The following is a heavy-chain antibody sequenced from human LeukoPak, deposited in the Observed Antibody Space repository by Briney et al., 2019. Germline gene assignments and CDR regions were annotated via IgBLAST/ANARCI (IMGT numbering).Heavy chain of an antibody. CDR1: GGSIRSHY. J-gene: IGHJ5*02. D-gene: IGHD3-22*01. Sequence: SETLSLTCTVSGGSIRSHYWSWIRQPPGKGLEWIGYIYYSGSTNYNPSLKSRVTISVDTSKNQFSLNLSSVTAADTAVYYCARGQVNARSRFDPWGQGTLVTVSS. CDR2: IYYSGST. V-gene: IGHV4-59*11. CDR3: ARGQVNARSRFDP.